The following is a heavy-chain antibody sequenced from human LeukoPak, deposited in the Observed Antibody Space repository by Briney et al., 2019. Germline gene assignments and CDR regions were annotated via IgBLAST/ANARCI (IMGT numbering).Heavy chain of an antibody. V-gene: IGHV3-7*03. CDR3: ARRITIAAASWGYGMDV. J-gene: IGHJ6*02. D-gene: IGHD6-13*01. CDR2: IRHDGSDK. CDR1: GFTFNNHW. Sequence: GGSLRLSCAASGFTFNNHWMSWVRQAPGKGLEWVANIRHDGSDKKYVDSVKGRFTISRDNAENSLFLQMNSLRAEDTAVYYCARRITIAAASWGYGMDVWGQGTTVTVSS.